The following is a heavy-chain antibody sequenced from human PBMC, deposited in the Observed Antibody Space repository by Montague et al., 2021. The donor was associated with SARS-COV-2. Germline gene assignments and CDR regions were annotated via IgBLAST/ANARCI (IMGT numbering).Heavy chain of an antibody. CDR3: ARIPVGSKYYFDF. CDR2: TYYRSKWYN. Sequence: CAISRDSVSSNIATWNWIRRSPSRGLEWLGRTYYRSKWYNDYAESVKSRITIDPDTSKHQFSLHLNSVTPEDTAVYYCARIPVGSKYYFDFWGQGTLVTVSS. CDR1: RDSVSSNIAT. D-gene: IGHD2-2*01. V-gene: IGHV6-1*01. J-gene: IGHJ4*02.